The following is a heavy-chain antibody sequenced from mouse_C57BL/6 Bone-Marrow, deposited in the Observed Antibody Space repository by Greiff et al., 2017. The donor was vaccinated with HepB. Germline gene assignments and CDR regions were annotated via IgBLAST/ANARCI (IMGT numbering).Heavy chain of an antibody. D-gene: IGHD2-4*01. CDR1: GFSLTSYA. CDR3: VYYDYDGPLFAY. J-gene: IGHJ3*01. CDR2: IWTGGGT. V-gene: IGHV2-9-1*01. Sequence: VQLQESGPGLVAPSQSLSITCTVSGFSLTSYAISWVRQPPGKGLEWLGVIWTGGGTNYNSALKSRLSISKDNSKSQVFLKMNSLQTDDTARYYCVYYDYDGPLFAYWGQGTLVTVSA.